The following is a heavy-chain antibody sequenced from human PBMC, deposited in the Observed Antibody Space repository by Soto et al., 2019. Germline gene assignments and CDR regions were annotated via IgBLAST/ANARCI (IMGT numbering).Heavy chain of an antibody. CDR2: ISPIYDAA. D-gene: IGHD2-8*02. Sequence: QVQLVQSGAEVKKPGSSVKVSCEASGGTFSNYVISWLRQAPGQGPEWMGGISPIYDAANYARKFRGRVTITADKSTNTAYVELISPKSEDTAIYYCARYWTAGTFYGAFDVWGQGTMVIVSP. J-gene: IGHJ3*01. CDR1: GGTFSNYV. CDR3: ARYWTAGTFYGAFDV. V-gene: IGHV1-69*06.